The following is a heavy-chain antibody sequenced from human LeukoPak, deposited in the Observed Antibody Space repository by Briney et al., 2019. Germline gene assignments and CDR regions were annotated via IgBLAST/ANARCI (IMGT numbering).Heavy chain of an antibody. Sequence: PSETLSLTCAVSGGSFSGYYWSWIRQPPGKGLEWIGYIYYSGSTNYNPSLKSRVTISVDTSKNQFSLKLSSVTAADTAVYYCARGLLDGYTHPAAFDIWGQGTMVTVSS. CDR2: IYYSGST. J-gene: IGHJ3*02. CDR1: GGSFSGYY. D-gene: IGHD5-24*01. V-gene: IGHV4-59*01. CDR3: ARGLLDGYTHPAAFDI.